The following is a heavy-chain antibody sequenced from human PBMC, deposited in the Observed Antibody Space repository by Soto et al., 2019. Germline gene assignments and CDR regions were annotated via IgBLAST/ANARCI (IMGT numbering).Heavy chain of an antibody. V-gene: IGHV1-18*01. CDR1: GYTFTSYG. J-gene: IGHJ5*02. CDR3: ATIWGIYCTSTRCTENWLDP. CDR2: ISTSNGNT. D-gene: IGHD2-2*01. Sequence: ASVKVSCKASGYTFTSYGISWVRQAPGQGLEWMGWISTSNGNTNYAQKFQGRVTMTTDTSTSTAYMDLRSLRSDDTAVYYCATIWGIYCTSTRCTENWLDPWGRGTLVTVSS.